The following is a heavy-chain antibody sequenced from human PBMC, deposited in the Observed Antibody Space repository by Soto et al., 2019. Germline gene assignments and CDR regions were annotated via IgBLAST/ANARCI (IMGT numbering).Heavy chain of an antibody. CDR1: GGSVRRSTYY. CDR3: ARHRYGSGSLYNWFDP. Sequence: SDTLSLTCTVSGGSVRRSTYYWGWIRQPPGKGLEWIGYIYYSGSTNYNPSLKSRITMSVDSSKNQFSLKLSSVTAADTAVYYCARHRYGSGSLYNWFDPWGQGTLVTVSS. V-gene: IGHV4-61*01. J-gene: IGHJ5*02. D-gene: IGHD3-10*01. CDR2: IYYSGST.